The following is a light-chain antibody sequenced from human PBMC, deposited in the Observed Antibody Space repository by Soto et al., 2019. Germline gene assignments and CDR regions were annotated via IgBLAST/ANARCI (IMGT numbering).Light chain of an antibody. CDR2: EAS. Sequence: AIQVTQSPSSLSASVGDRVTISCRASQGIGNDLGWYQQKPGKAPKLLIYEASTLQTGVASRFSGSGSGTDFTLTISSLQPEDFATYYCLQDYVYPWTFGQGTKVAVK. CDR1: QGIGND. V-gene: IGKV1-6*01. CDR3: LQDYVYPWT. J-gene: IGKJ1*01.